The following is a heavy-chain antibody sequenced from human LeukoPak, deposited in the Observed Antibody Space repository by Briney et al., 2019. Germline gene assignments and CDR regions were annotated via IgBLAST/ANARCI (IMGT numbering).Heavy chain of an antibody. CDR1: GFTFSSYG. V-gene: IGHV3-30*02. CDR3: AKDGHYYDSSGYLSN. D-gene: IGHD3-22*01. J-gene: IGHJ4*02. CDR2: IRYDGSNK. Sequence: GGSLRLSCAASGFTFSSYGMHWVRQAPGKGLEWVAFIRYDGSNKYYADSVKGRFTISRDNSKNTLYLQMNSLRAEDTAVYYCAKDGHYYDSSGYLSNWGQGTLVTVSS.